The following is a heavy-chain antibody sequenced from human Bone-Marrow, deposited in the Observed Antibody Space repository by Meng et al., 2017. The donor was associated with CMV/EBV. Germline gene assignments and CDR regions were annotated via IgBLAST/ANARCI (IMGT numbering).Heavy chain of an antibody. V-gene: IGHV3-9*01. Sequence: SLKISCAASGFTFDDYAMHWVRQAPGKGLEWVSGISWNSGSIGYADSVKGRLTISRDNAKNSLYLQMSSLRAEDTALYFCAKDIQSSIAAAGTLVAFDIWGRGTMVTVSS. D-gene: IGHD6-13*01. CDR3: AKDIQSSIAAAGTLVAFDI. CDR1: GFTFDDYA. J-gene: IGHJ3*02. CDR2: ISWNSGSI.